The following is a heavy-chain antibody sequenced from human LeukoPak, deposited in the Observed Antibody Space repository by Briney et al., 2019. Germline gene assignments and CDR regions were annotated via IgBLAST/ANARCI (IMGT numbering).Heavy chain of an antibody. Sequence: PSETLSLTCTVSGGSISSYYWSWIRQPPGKGPEWLGYISYSGSPNYNPSLKSRVTISADTSKNQFSLNLSSVTAADTAVYYCARVGHIVAAGTYDWWGQGTLVTVSS. D-gene: IGHD6-13*01. J-gene: IGHJ4*02. CDR2: ISYSGSP. CDR1: GGSISSYY. CDR3: ARVGHIVAAGTYDW. V-gene: IGHV4-59*08.